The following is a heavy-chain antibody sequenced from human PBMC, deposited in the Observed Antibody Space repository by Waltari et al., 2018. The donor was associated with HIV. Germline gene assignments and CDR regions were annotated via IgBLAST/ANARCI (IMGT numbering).Heavy chain of an antibody. D-gene: IGHD3-22*01. CDR2: ISSSGSTI. J-gene: IGHJ4*02. CDR3: AREYYDSSVIDY. Sequence: QVQLVESGVGLVKTGGYLRLSCVVSGFTFSDTHSCCIRRAPGKGLEWVSYISSSGSTIYYADSVKGRFTISRDNAKNSLYLQMNSLRAEDTAVYYCAREYYDSSVIDYWGQGTLVTVSS. V-gene: IGHV3-11*01. CDR1: GFTFSDTH.